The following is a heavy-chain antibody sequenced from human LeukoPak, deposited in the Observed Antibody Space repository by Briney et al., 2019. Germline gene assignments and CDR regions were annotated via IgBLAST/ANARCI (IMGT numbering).Heavy chain of an antibody. D-gene: IGHD3-22*01. CDR2: TSGSGGST. Sequence: GGSLRLSCAASGFTFSSYAMSWVRQAPGKGLEWVSATSGSGGSTYYADSVKGRFTISRDNSKNTLYLQMNSLRAEDTAVYYCAKGPMIVVSYFDYWGQGTLVTVSS. CDR3: AKGPMIVVSYFDY. V-gene: IGHV3-23*01. J-gene: IGHJ4*02. CDR1: GFTFSSYA.